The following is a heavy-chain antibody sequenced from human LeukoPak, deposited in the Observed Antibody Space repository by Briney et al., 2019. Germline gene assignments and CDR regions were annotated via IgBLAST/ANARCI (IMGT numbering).Heavy chain of an antibody. CDR1: GFMFSSYW. Sequence: AGGSLRLSCAASGFMFSSYWMSWIRQAPGKGLEWVANIKQDGSERDYVDSVKGRFTISKDNAKNLLYLQMNILKAEDTAVYYCAREISSWYRTEGRFDPWGQGTLVTVSS. CDR2: IKQDGSER. CDR3: AREISSWYRTEGRFDP. D-gene: IGHD6-13*01. J-gene: IGHJ5*02. V-gene: IGHV3-7*01.